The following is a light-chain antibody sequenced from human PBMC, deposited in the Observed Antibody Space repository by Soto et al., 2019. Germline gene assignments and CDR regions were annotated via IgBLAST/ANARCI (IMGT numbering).Light chain of an antibody. CDR3: VQDDSSPHT. Sequence: EIVLTQSPGTLSLSPGERATLSCRASQSLSRTYLAWYQQRPGQAPRLLIYGASSSATGIPDRFSGSGSGTDFTLSISRMEPEDFAVYYCVQDDSSPHTFGGGTKVEIK. CDR1: QSLSRTY. CDR2: GAS. V-gene: IGKV3-20*01. J-gene: IGKJ4*01.